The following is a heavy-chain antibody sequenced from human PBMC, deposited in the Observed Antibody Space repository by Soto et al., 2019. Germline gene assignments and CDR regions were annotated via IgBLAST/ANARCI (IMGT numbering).Heavy chain of an antibody. V-gene: IGHV3-21*01. CDR2: ISSNSAYI. CDR1: GFTFRSFT. J-gene: IGHJ5*02. CDR3: TRDASRDSSARGWFDP. D-gene: IGHD6-13*01. Sequence: GGSLRLSCAASGFTFRSFTMNWVRQSPGKGLGWVSTISSNSAYIYYTDALRGRFTISRDNAKNSLHPQMNSLRAEDTAVSYCTRDASRDSSARGWFDPWGPGTLVTVSS.